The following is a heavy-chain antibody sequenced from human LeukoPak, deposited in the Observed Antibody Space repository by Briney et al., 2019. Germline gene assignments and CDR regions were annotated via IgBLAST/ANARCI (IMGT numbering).Heavy chain of an antibody. D-gene: IGHD3-9*01. CDR3: ARSLDGDILTGYPHSWFDP. J-gene: IGHJ5*02. CDR2: INPSGGST. Sequence: ASVKVSCKASGYTFTSYYMLWVRQAPGQGLEWMGIINPSGGSTSYAQKFQGRVTMTRDTSTSTVYMELSSLRSEDTAVYYCARSLDGDILTGYPHSWFDPWGQGTLVTVSS. V-gene: IGHV1-46*01. CDR1: GYTFTSYY.